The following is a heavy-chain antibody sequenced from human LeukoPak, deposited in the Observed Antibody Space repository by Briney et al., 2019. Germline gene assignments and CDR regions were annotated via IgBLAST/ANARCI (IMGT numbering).Heavy chain of an antibody. CDR1: GGTFSSYA. CDR3: ARSHNDYDFWSGYWYYYYMDV. Sequence: SVKVSCKASGGTFSSYAISWVRQAPGQGLEWMGGIIPIFGTANYAQKFQGRVTITADKSTSTAYMELSSLRSEDTAVYYCARSHNDYDFWSGYWYYYYMDVWSKGTTVTVSS. D-gene: IGHD3-3*01. J-gene: IGHJ6*03. CDR2: IIPIFGTA. V-gene: IGHV1-69*06.